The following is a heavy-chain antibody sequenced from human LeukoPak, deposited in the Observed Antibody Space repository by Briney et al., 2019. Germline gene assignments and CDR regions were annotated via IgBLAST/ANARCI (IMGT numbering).Heavy chain of an antibody. CDR2: IYYSGRT. V-gene: IGHV4-39*01. Sequence: SETLSLTCSVSGGSISSSSFYWGWIRQPPGEGLEWIGSIYYSGRTYHNPSLKSRVTISVDTSKNQFSLKLTSVTAPDTAVYYCARQGIYSSGRDPDYWGQGTLVTVSS. D-gene: IGHD6-19*01. J-gene: IGHJ4*02. CDR1: GGSISSSSFY. CDR3: ARQGIYSSGRDPDY.